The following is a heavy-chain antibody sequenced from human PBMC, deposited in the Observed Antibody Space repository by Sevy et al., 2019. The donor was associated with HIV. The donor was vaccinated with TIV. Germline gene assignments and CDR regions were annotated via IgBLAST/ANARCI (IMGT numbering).Heavy chain of an antibody. CDR1: GFTFSSYW. V-gene: IGHV3-7*01. CDR2: INQDGSET. Sequence: GGSLRLSCAASGFTFSSYWMSWVRQAPGKGLEWVATINQDGSETFYVDSVKGRFTISRHNPRKSLYLQINSLSAEDTAVYYCARLFYGSADYWGQGTLVTVSS. J-gene: IGHJ4*02. D-gene: IGHD3-10*01. CDR3: ARLFYGSADY.